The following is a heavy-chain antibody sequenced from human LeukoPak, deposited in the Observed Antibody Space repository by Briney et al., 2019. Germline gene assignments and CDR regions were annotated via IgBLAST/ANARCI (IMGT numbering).Heavy chain of an antibody. Sequence: SVKVSCKASGYTFINFGISWVRQAPGQGLEWMGRIIPIFGTANYAQKFQGRVTITTDESTSTAYMELSSLRSEDTAVYYCARDPITMIVIGAFDIWGQGTMVTVSS. V-gene: IGHV1-69*05. D-gene: IGHD3-22*01. CDR1: GYTFINFG. CDR3: ARDPITMIVIGAFDI. CDR2: IIPIFGTA. J-gene: IGHJ3*02.